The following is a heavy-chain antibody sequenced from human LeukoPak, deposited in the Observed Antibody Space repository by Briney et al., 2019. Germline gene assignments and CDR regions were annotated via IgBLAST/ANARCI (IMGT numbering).Heavy chain of an antibody. V-gene: IGHV4-59*12. CDR2: IYYSGST. J-gene: IGHJ4*02. CDR3: ARDEVGATMGLDY. D-gene: IGHD1-26*01. CDR1: GGSISSYY. Sequence: SETLSLTCTVSGGSISSYYWSWIRQPPGKGLEWIGYIYYSGSTNYNPSRKSRVTISVDTSKNQFSLKLSSVTAADTAVYYCARDEVGATMGLDYWGQGTLVTVSS.